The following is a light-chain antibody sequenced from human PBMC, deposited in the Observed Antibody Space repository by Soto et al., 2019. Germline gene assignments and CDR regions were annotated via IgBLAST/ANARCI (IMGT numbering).Light chain of an antibody. V-gene: IGLV3-25*03. J-gene: IGLJ2*01. CDR2: KDN. CDR3: QSVGIIGPRVV. Sequence: SYELTQPSSVSVSPGQTARIFCSREPLPRQYTHWYQQRPGQAPVLVMFKDNERPSGIPERFSGSSSGTTATLTISGVQAEDEADYYCQSVGIIGPRVVFGGGTKVTVL. CDR1: PLPRQY.